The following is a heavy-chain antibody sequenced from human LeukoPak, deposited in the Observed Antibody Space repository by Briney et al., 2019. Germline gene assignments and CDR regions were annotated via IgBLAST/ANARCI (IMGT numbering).Heavy chain of an antibody. CDR1: GFTFSSYS. Sequence: GGSLRLSCAASGFTFSSYSMNWVRQAPGKGLEWVSYISSLSGTINYADSVKGRFTISRDNAKNSVYLQMNSLRDEDTALYCCARDLSGYYIYRYFDYWGQGTLVTVSS. CDR2: ISSLSGTI. CDR3: ARDLSGYYIYRYFDY. J-gene: IGHJ4*02. V-gene: IGHV3-48*02. D-gene: IGHD3-22*01.